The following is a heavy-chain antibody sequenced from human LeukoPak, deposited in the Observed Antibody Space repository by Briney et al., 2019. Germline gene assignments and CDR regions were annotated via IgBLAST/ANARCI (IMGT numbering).Heavy chain of an antibody. J-gene: IGHJ4*02. CDR1: GFSVSNNY. CDR3: AKDPPSYTESW. D-gene: IGHD3-16*01. Sequence: GGSLRLSCAASGFSVSNNYMSWVRQAPGKGLEWVSLIYSGGDKRYAASVKGRFTISRDNSKNTLYLQMDSLRVEDTAVYYCAKDPPSYTESWGGQGTLVTVSS. CDR2: IYSGGDK. V-gene: IGHV3-53*01.